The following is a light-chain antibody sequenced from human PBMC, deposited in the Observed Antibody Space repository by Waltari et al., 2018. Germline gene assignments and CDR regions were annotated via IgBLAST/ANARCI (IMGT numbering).Light chain of an antibody. V-gene: IGLV1-40*01. Sequence: QSVLTQPPSMSGAPGQKVTIPCTGGSSNFGAGYDVHWYQQLPGTSPKLLIFCNTNQPSVVPGRFSGSRSGSSASLAIAALQSEDEAVYYCQSFDSSLSSSVFGGGTKLTVL. CDR3: QSFDSSLSSSV. CDR1: SSNFGAGYD. CDR2: CNT. J-gene: IGLJ2*01.